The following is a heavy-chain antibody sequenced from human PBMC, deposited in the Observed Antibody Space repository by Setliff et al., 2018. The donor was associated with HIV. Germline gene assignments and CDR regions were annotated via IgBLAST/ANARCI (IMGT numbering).Heavy chain of an antibody. V-gene: IGHV3-20*04. D-gene: IGHD6-19*01. Sequence: GGSLRLSCAASGFTFDDYGMSWVRQAPGQGLEWVSGINWNGGSTGYADSVKGRFTIARDNAKNSLYLQMNSLRAEDTALYYCARVGYSTGWYNWFDPWGQGTLVTVSS. J-gene: IGHJ5*02. CDR1: GFTFDDYG. CDR3: ARVGYSTGWYNWFDP. CDR2: INWNGGST.